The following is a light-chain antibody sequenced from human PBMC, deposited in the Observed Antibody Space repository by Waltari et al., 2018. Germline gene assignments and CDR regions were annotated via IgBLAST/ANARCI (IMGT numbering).Light chain of an antibody. J-gene: IGLJ3*02. CDR2: RNN. V-gene: IGLV1-47*01. CDR1: TSNIGSNY. CDR3: AAWDDSLSGWV. Sequence: QSVLTQPPSASGTPGHRVTISCSGSTSNIGSNYVYWYQQLPGTAPKLLIYRNNQLPSGVPDRFSGSKSGTSASLAISGLRSEDEADYYCAAWDDSLSGWVFGGGTKLTVL.